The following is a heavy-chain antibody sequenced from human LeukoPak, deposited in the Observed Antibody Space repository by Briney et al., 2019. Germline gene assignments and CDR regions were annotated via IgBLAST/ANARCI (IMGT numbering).Heavy chain of an antibody. CDR3: VRHDGRGGATMGALDS. V-gene: IGHV4-39*01. CDR1: AVSISSSSHH. Sequence: SETLSLTCTVSAVSISSSSHHWGWIRQSPGKGLEWIGSIYYGRTTYYNPSLNSRVTISVVTSKNQFSLQLNSVTAADTAVYYCVRHDGRGGATMGALDSWGQGSLVTVSS. J-gene: IGHJ4*02. CDR2: IYYGRTT. D-gene: IGHD5-12*01.